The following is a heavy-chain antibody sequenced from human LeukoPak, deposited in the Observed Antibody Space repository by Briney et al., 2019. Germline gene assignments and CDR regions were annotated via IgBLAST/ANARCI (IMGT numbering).Heavy chain of an antibody. CDR2: IWYDGSNK. V-gene: IGHV3-33*01. J-gene: IGHJ6*02. Sequence: GGSLILSCAASGFTFSSYGMHWVRQAPGKGLEWVAVIWYDGSNKHYADSVKGRFTISRDNSKNTLYLQMNSLRAEDTAVYYCARANSGSYYSSGMDVWGQGTTVTVSS. CDR1: GFTFSSYG. CDR3: ARANSGSYYSSGMDV. D-gene: IGHD1-26*01.